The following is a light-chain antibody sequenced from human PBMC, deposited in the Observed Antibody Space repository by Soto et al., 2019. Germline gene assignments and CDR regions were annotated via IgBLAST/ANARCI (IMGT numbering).Light chain of an antibody. J-gene: IGKJ4*01. CDR3: QQLSRYPST. Sequence: IQLTQSPSSLSASVGDRVTVTCRASDDITNYLAWYQQKAGKAPKLLIYDASTLYSGVPSRFSGSGSGTDFTLTIGGLQPEDFATYYCQQLSRYPSTFGGGTKVDIK. CDR1: DDITNY. V-gene: IGKV1-9*01. CDR2: DAS.